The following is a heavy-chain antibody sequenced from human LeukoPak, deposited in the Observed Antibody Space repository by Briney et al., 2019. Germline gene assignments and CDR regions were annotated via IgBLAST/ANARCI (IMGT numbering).Heavy chain of an antibody. D-gene: IGHD2-2*01. J-gene: IGHJ5*02. CDR1: GFTFSSYA. CDR2: ISGSGGST. Sequence: PGGSLRLSCAASGFTFSSYAMSWVRQAPGEGPEWVSAISGSGGSTYYADSVKGRFTISRDNSKNTLYLQMNSLRAEDTAVYYCAKKTTWGVPAEYNWFDPWGQGTLVTVSS. V-gene: IGHV3-23*01. CDR3: AKKTTWGVPAEYNWFDP.